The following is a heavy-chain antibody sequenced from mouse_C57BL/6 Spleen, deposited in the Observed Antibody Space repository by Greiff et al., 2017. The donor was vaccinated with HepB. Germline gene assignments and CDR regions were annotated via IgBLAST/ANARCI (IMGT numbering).Heavy chain of an antibody. CDR2: IDPSDSYT. J-gene: IGHJ4*01. V-gene: IGHV1-69*01. Sequence: QVQLQQPGAELVMPGASVRLSCKASGYTFTSYWMHWVKQRPGQGLEWIGEIDPSDSYTNYNQKFKGKSTLTVDKSSSTAYMQLSSLTSEDSAVYYCAAMDYWGQGTSVTVSS. CDR3: AAMDY. CDR1: GYTFTSYW.